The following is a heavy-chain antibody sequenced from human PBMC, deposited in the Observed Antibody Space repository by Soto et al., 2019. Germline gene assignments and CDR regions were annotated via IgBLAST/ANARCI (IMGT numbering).Heavy chain of an antibody. J-gene: IGHJ6*02. Sequence: PGGSLRLSCAASGFTFSNAWMNWVRQAPGKGLEWVGRIKSKTDGGTTDYAAPVKGRFTISRDDSKNTLYLQMNSLKTEDTAVYYCTTSPPGEEYYYYGMDVWGQGTTVTVSS. CDR3: TTSPPGEEYYYYGMDV. V-gene: IGHV3-15*07. CDR1: GFTFSNAW. D-gene: IGHD7-27*01. CDR2: IKSKTDGGTT.